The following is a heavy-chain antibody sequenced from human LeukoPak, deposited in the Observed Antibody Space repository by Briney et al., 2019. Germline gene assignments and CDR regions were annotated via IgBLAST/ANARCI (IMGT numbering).Heavy chain of an antibody. CDR1: GGTFSSYA. CDR2: IIPFFGTA. V-gene: IGHV1-69*06. D-gene: IGHD6-25*01. J-gene: IGHJ6*02. CDR3: ARDSGSYYYYYGMDV. Sequence: GSSVKVSCKASGGTFSSYAISWVRQAPGQGLEWMGGIIPFFGTANYAQKFQGRVTITADKSTSTAYMELSSLRSEDTAVYYCARDSGSYYYYYGMDVWGQGTTVTVSS.